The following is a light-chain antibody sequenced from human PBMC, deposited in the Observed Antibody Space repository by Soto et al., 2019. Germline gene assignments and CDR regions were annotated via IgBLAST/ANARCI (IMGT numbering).Light chain of an antibody. CDR3: HQYHSYWT. CDR2: DPS. J-gene: IGKJ1*01. CDR1: QKIRSR. Sequence: DFQMTQAPSTLSASVGDRVTITCRASQKIRSRLAWFQQKPGKAPKLLIYDPSSLESGVPQRFSGSGSGTEFTLTISSLQTDDFSTYYCHQYHSYWTFGQGTKVE. V-gene: IGKV1-5*01.